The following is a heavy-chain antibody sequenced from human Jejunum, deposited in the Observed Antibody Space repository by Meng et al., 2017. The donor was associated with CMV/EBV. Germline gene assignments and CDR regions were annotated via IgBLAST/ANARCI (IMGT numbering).Heavy chain of an antibody. CDR1: GFTCRSDE. Sequence: AAAGFTCRSDERNWVRQATGKGLEWVSYIGNSGTPIYYADSAKGRFTISRDNAKNSLYLQMNSLRAEDTAVYYCARDRADGGIDYWGQGTLVTVSS. V-gene: IGHV3-48*03. CDR2: IGNSGTPI. CDR3: ARDRADGGIDY. J-gene: IGHJ4*02. D-gene: IGHD3-16*01.